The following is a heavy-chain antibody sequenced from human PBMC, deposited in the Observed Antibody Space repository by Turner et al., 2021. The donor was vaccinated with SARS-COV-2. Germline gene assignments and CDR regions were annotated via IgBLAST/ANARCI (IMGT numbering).Heavy chain of an antibody. CDR2: ISAYNGNT. J-gene: IGHJ4*02. CDR3: ARDGRSTRVLGEFDY. Sequence: QVQLVQSGAAVKTPGASVKVSCKASGYTFTSYGISWVRQAPGQGLEWMGWISAYNGNTNYAQKLQGRVTMTTDTSTSTAYMELRSLRSDETAVYYCARDGRSTRVLGEFDYWGQGTLVTVSS. D-gene: IGHD3-3*02. CDR1: GYTFTSYG. V-gene: IGHV1-18*01.